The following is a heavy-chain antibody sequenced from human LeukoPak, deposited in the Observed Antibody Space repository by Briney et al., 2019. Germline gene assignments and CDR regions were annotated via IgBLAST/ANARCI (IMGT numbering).Heavy chain of an antibody. J-gene: IGHJ4*02. V-gene: IGHV1-2*02. Sequence: ASVKVSCKASGYTFTGYYMHWVRQAPGQGLEWMGWINPNSGGTNYAQKLQGRVTMTRDTSISTACMELSRLRSDDTAVYYCARTSRGRVVVDFDYWGQGTLVTVSS. D-gene: IGHD3-22*01. CDR2: INPNSGGT. CDR3: ARTSRGRVVVDFDY. CDR1: GYTFTGYY.